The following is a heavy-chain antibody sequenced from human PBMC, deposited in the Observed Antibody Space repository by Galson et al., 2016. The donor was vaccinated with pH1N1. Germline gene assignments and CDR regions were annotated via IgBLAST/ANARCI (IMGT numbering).Heavy chain of an antibody. J-gene: IGHJ4*02. CDR1: SGSVSGANYY. CDR3: ARGRAKGGAGAGSSPYYFDF. V-gene: IGHV4-61*02. Sequence: TLSLTCTVSSGSVSGANYYWTWIRQSAGKGLEWIGRIYFSGSTSYNPSLRGRVSISVDTFKNQFSLDLTSVTAADTAVYYCARGRAKGGAGAGSSPYYFDFWGLGTRVTVSS. CDR2: IYFSGST. D-gene: IGHD6-13*01.